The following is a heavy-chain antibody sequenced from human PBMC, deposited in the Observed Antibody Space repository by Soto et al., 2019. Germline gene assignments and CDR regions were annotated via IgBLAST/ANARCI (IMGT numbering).Heavy chain of an antibody. V-gene: IGHV3-30-3*01. Sequence: GGSLRLSCAASGFTFSSYAMHWVRQAPGKGLEWVAVISYDGSNKYYADSVKGRFTISRDNSKNTLYLQMNSLRAEDTAVYYFARIRPPRYNWNARYGMDVWGQGTTVTVS. D-gene: IGHD1-20*01. CDR3: ARIRPPRYNWNARYGMDV. J-gene: IGHJ6*02. CDR2: ISYDGSNK. CDR1: GFTFSSYA.